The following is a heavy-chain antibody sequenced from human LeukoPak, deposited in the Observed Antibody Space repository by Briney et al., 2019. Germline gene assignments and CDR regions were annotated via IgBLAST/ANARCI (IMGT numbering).Heavy chain of an antibody. V-gene: IGHV4-4*02. J-gene: IGHJ4*02. CDR1: GGSISSSNW. CDR2: IYHSGST. Sequence: PSETLSLTCAVSGGSISSSNWWSWVRQPPGKGLEGIGEIYHSGSTNYSPSLKSRVTTSVDKSKNQCSLKRRSVTAAGTAVHYCARNPRLVMARIPFDYWGQGTLVTVSS. CDR3: ARNPRLVMARIPFDY. D-gene: IGHD5-24*01.